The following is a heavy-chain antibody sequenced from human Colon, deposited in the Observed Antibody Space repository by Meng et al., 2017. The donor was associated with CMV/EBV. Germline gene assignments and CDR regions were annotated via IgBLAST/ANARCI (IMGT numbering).Heavy chain of an antibody. Sequence: SETLSLTCDISGDTVSSTTVGWNWIRQSPSRGLEWLGRIYYRSRWLDDYAQSVKSRISINVDTSKNQFSLQLDSVTPDDTAVYYCARRQTSGWYYFDSWGQGTLVTVAS. CDR2: IYYRSRWLD. J-gene: IGHJ4*02. CDR1: GDTVSSTTVG. V-gene: IGHV6-1*01. CDR3: ARRQTSGWYYFDS. D-gene: IGHD6-19*01.